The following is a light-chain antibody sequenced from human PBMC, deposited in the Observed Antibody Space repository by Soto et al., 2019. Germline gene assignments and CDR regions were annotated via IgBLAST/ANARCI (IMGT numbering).Light chain of an antibody. CDR1: QSINTY. CDR3: QQRRSWQVT. CDR2: DAS. V-gene: IGKV3D-11*02. J-gene: IGKJ5*01. Sequence: VWTQSPAALSLSPRGGATLSCRASQSINTYLAWYQQKPGQAPRLLIYDASKRATGIPARFSGSGSGTNFTLTISSLEPEDFAVYYCQQRRSWQVTFGQGTRLE.